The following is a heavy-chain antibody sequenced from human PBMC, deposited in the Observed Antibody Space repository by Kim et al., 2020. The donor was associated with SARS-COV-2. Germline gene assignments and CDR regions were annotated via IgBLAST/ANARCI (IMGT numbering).Heavy chain of an antibody. V-gene: IGHV1-69*02. J-gene: IGHJ6*02. D-gene: IGHD2-15*01. CDR3: ASARVANIGSTYGMDV. Sequence: FQGRVTITADKSTSTAYMELSSLRSEDTAVYYCASARVANIGSTYGMDVWGQGTTVTVSS.